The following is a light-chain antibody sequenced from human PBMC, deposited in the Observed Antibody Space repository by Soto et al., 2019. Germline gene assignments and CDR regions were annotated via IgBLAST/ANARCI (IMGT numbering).Light chain of an antibody. CDR3: QQYGSSGT. CDR1: QSVSNNY. J-gene: IGKJ1*01. V-gene: IGKV3-20*01. CDR2: GAS. Sequence: EIVLTQSPGTLSLSPGERATLSCRASQSVSNNYLAWYQQKPGQAPRLLIYGASNRATGLPDRFSGSGSGTDFTLTIRRREPEDFAVYYCQQYGSSGTFGQGTKVEIK.